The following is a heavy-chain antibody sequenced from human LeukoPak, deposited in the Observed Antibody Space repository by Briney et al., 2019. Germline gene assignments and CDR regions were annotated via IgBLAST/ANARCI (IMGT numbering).Heavy chain of an antibody. CDR3: ARDYGDYAFDS. Sequence: SETLSLTCSVSGGSISSSTYYWGWIRQPPGQGLDWIGNIYYIVSSNNNPSLNTRVTISGDTSKNQYSLKPTSVTAAGTAVYYCARDYGDYAFDSWGQGTLVTVSS. CDR2: IYYIVSS. CDR1: GGSISSSTYY. V-gene: IGHV4-39*02. D-gene: IGHD4-17*01. J-gene: IGHJ4*02.